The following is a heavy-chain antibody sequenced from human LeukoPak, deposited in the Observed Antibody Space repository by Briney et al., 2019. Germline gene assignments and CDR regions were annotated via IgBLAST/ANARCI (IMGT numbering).Heavy chain of an antibody. D-gene: IGHD3-3*01. Sequence: ASVKVSCKVSGYTLTELSMHWVRQAPGKGLEWMGGFDPEDGETIYAQKFQGRVTMTEDTSTDTAYMELSSLRSEDTAVYYCATKDGQRSGYYYYYYYMDVWGKGTTVTVSS. CDR1: GYTLTELS. CDR3: ATKDGQRSGYYYYYYYMDV. V-gene: IGHV1-24*01. CDR2: FDPEDGET. J-gene: IGHJ6*03.